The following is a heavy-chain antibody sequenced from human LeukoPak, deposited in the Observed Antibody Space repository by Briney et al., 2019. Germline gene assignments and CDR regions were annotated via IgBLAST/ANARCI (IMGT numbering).Heavy chain of an antibody. V-gene: IGHV3-9*01. CDR2: ISWNSGSI. CDR1: GFTFDDYA. J-gene: IGHJ4*02. Sequence: GGSLRLSCAASGFTFDDYAMHWVRQAPGKGLEWVSGISWNSGSIGYADSVKGRFTISRDNAKNSLYLQMNSLRAEDTALYYCAKDKGGDGYNLPFDYWGQGTLVTVSS. CDR3: AKDKGGDGYNLPFDY. D-gene: IGHD5-24*01.